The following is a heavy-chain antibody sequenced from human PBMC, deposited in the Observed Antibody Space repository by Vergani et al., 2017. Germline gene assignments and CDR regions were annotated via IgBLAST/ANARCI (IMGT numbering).Heavy chain of an antibody. V-gene: IGHV3-30*04. D-gene: IGHD6-13*01. CDR3: AKDNAAAGHYYYYMDV. Sequence: QVKLEESGGGVVQPGRSLRLSCAASGFSFGNYAMHWVRQAPGKGLEWVAVISYDGSNKYYADSVKGRFTISRDNSKNTLYLQMNSLRAEDTAVYYCAKDNAAAGHYYYYMDVWGKGTTVTVSS. CDR2: ISYDGSNK. J-gene: IGHJ6*03. CDR1: GFSFGNYA.